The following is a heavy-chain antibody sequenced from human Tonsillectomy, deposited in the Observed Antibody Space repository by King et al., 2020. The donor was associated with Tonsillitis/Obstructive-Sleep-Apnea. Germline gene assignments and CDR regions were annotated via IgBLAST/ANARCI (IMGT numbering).Heavy chain of an antibody. CDR1: AFTFSIYA. CDR3: AKGPYGATRTTHYSYDYYIDV. J-gene: IGHJ6*03. Sequence: VQLVESGGGLVQPGGSLRLSCAASAFTFSIYAMTWVRQAPGKGLEWGAAISGSGGSTYYADSVKGRFTISRDNSKNTLYLQMNSLRAEDTAVYYCAKGPYGATRTTHYSYDYYIDVWGKGTTVTVSS. D-gene: IGHD2-15*01. CDR2: ISGSGGST. V-gene: IGHV3-23*04.